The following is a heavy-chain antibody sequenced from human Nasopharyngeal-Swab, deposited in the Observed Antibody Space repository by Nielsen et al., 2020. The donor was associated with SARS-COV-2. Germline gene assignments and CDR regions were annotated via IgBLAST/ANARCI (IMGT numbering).Heavy chain of an antibody. V-gene: IGHV4-61*07. Sequence: WIRQPPGKGLEWIGYMYYSGTTNSIPSLKSRVTMSVDTSKNQFSLKLTSVTAADTAVYYCARRIYDSLNSYWYFDLWGRGTLVTVSS. CDR2: MYYSGTT. J-gene: IGHJ2*01. D-gene: IGHD2/OR15-2a*01. CDR3: ARRIYDSLNSYWYFDL.